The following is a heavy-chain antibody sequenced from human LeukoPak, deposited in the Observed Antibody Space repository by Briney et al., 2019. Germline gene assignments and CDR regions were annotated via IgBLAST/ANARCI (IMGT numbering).Heavy chain of an antibody. CDR2: IYYSGST. CDR3: ARTRLTTVTTPFDY. Sequence: SETLSLTCTVSGGSISSYYWSWIRPPPGKGLEWIGYIYYSGSTNYHPSLKRRGTISVDTSKNQFSQKLSSVTAADPAVYCGARTRLTTVTTPFDYWGQGPLVTVSS. V-gene: IGHV4-59*01. J-gene: IGHJ4*02. CDR1: GGSISSYY. D-gene: IGHD4-11*01.